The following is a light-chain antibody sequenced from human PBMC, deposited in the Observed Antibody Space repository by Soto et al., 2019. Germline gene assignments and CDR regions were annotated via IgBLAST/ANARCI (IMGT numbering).Light chain of an antibody. CDR1: QSVSSY. CDR2: DAS. CDR3: QQRSNWP. Sequence: EIVLTQSPATLSLSPGERATLSCRASQSVSSYLAWYQQKPGQAPRLLIYDASNRATGIPARLSGTGSWTDFTLTISSLEPEDFAVYYCQQRSNWPVGQWTKLEIK. V-gene: IGKV3-11*01. J-gene: IGKJ2*01.